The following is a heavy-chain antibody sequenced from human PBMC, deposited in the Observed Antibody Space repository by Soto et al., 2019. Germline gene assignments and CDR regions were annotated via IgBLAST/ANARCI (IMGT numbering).Heavy chain of an antibody. D-gene: IGHD3-3*01. J-gene: IGHJ3*02. CDR2: ISWNSGSI. Sequence: EVQLVESGGGLVQPGRSLRLSCAASGFTFDDYAMHWVRQAPGKGLEWVSGISWNSGSIGYADSVKGRFTISRDNAKNSLYLEMNSLRAEDTALYCCAKDIIYYEFWGDPFDIRGQGTIVTVSS. V-gene: IGHV3-9*01. CDR3: AKDIIYYEFWGDPFDI. CDR1: GFTFDDYA.